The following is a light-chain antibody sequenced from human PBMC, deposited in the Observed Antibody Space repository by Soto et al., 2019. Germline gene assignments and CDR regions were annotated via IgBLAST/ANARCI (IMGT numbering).Light chain of an antibody. CDR1: QSVSSN. CDR3: QQYNNWPPWT. CDR2: GAS. J-gene: IGKJ1*01. Sequence: EIVLTQSPCTLALSQGERATLSCRASQSVSSNLAWYQQKPGQAPRLLIYGASTRATGIPARFSGSGSGTEFTLTISSLQSEDFAVYYCQQYNNWPPWTFGQGTKVDIK. V-gene: IGKV3-15*01.